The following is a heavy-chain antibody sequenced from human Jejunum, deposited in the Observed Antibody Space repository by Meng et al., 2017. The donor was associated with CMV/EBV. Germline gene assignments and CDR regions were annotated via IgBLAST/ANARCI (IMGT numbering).Heavy chain of an antibody. CDR2: ISDNGRGI. Sequence: LSCVASGFTFSKYDMKWVRQAPGKGLEYVSSISDNGRGIFYADSVKGRFTISRDNSKNTLYLQMNSLGAEDTAVYYCTPTPSYGLDYWGQGTLVTVSS. CDR1: GFTFSKYD. J-gene: IGHJ4*02. V-gene: IGHV3-23*01. D-gene: IGHD2-21*01. CDR3: TPTPSYGLDY.